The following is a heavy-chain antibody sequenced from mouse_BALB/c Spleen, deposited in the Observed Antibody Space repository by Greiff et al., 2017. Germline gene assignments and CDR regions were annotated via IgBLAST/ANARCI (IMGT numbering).Heavy chain of an antibody. D-gene: IGHD2-1*01. Sequence: EVNLVESGGGLVQPGGSLRLSCATSGFTFSDFYMEWVRQPPGKRLEWIAASRNKANDYTTEYSASVKGRFIVSRDTSQSILYLQMNALRAEDTAIYYCARDAYYGNPYAMDYWGQGTSVTVSS. CDR3: ARDAYYGNPYAMDY. CDR2: SRNKANDYTT. V-gene: IGHV7-1*02. CDR1: GFTFSDFY. J-gene: IGHJ4*01.